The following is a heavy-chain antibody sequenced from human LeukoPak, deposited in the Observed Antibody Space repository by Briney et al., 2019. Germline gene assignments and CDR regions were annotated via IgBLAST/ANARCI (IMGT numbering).Heavy chain of an antibody. CDR2: IYPGDSDT. J-gene: IGHJ4*02. CDR1: GYTFINYW. Sequence: GESLKISCQVSGYTFINYWIGWVRQMSGKGLEWMGIIYPGDSDTRYSPSFHGQVIISADKSISTAYLQWNSLKASDTAMYYCASGGYGTFDSWGQGTLVTVSS. CDR3: ASGGYGTFDS. V-gene: IGHV5-51*01. D-gene: IGHD5-12*01.